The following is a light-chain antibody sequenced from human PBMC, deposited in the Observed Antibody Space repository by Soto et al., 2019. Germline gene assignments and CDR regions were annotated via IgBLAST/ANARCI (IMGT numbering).Light chain of an antibody. CDR1: QSISSW. Sequence: DIQMTQSPSTLSASVGDRVTITCRGSQSISSWLAWYQQKPGKAPKLLIYKASTLESGVPSRFSGSGSGTEFTLTISSLQPDDFATYYCQQYNSVSPLTFGGGTKVDIK. J-gene: IGKJ4*01. CDR3: QQYNSVSPLT. V-gene: IGKV1-5*03. CDR2: KAS.